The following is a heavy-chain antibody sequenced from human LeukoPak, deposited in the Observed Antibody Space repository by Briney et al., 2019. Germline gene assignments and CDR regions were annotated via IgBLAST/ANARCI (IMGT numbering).Heavy chain of an antibody. D-gene: IGHD6-13*01. V-gene: IGHV1-2*06. CDR3: ARTYSSPRGWFDP. Sequence: ASXKVSCKASGYTFTGYYMHWVRQAPGQGLEWMGRINPNSGGTNYAQKFQGRVTMTRDTSISTAYMELSRLRSDDTAVYYCARTYSSPRGWFDPWGQGTLVTVSS. CDR2: INPNSGGT. J-gene: IGHJ5*02. CDR1: GYTFTGYY.